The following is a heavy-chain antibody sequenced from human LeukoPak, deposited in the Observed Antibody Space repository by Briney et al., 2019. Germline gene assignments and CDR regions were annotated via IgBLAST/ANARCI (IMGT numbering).Heavy chain of an antibody. CDR1: GGSISSNSYY. V-gene: IGHV4-39*01. D-gene: IGHD3-10*01. Sequence: PSETLSLTCTVSGGSISSNSYYWGWIRQPPGKGLKWIGSMYYSGSTYYNPSLKSRVTMSVDTSRNQFSLKLSSVTAADTAVYYCARNRYYYGSGSYGVPNWFDPWGQGTLVTVSS. CDR3: ARNRYYYGSGSYGVPNWFDP. CDR2: MYYSGST. J-gene: IGHJ5*02.